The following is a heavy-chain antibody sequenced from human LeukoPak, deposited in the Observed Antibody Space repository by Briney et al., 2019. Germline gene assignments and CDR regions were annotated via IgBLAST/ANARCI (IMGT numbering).Heavy chain of an antibody. CDR2: ISAYNGNK. V-gene: IGHV1-18*01. Sequence: ASVKVSCKASGYSFTSYGISWVRQAPGQGLEWMGWISAYNGNKNYAQKLQGRVTMTTDTSTSTAYMDLRSLRSDDTAVYYCARREQWLVGDDYWGQGTLVTVSS. J-gene: IGHJ4*02. D-gene: IGHD6-19*01. CDR1: GYSFTSYG. CDR3: ARREQWLVGDDY.